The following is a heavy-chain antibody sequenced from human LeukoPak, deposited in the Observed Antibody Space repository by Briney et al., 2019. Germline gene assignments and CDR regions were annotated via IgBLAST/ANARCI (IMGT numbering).Heavy chain of an antibody. Sequence: GGSLRLSCAASRFTFSSFAMSWVRQAPGKGLEWVSAISDSGGSTYYADSVKGRFTISRDNSKNTLYLQMNSLRAEDTAVYYCAWLGSRGYFDYWGQGTLVTVSS. CDR1: RFTFSSFA. CDR2: ISDSGGST. V-gene: IGHV3-23*01. J-gene: IGHJ4*02. D-gene: IGHD6-19*01. CDR3: AWLGSRGYFDY.